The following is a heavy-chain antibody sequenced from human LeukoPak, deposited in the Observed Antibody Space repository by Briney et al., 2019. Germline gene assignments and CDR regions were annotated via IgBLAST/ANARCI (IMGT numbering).Heavy chain of an antibody. CDR3: VRGLSGVSSWYFDL. V-gene: IGHV3-53*01. CDR1: GFTISSNY. Sequence: PEGSLRLSCAASGFTISSNYLSWVRQAPGKGLVWISALHSGGHTFYADSVRGRFTISRDISKNTLYLQMNDLGAEDTALYYCVRGLSGVSSWYFDLWGRGTLVSVSS. J-gene: IGHJ2*01. CDR2: LHSGGHT. D-gene: IGHD7-27*01.